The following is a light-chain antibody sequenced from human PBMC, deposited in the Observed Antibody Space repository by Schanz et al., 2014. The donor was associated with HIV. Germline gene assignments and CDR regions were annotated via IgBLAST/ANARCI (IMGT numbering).Light chain of an antibody. J-gene: IGLJ2*01. CDR2: DNN. CDR1: SSNIGDNY. Sequence: QSVLTQPPSVSAAPGQKVAISCSGGSSNIGDNYVSWYQQFPGAAPKLVIYDNNRRPSGIPGRFSGAKSGTSATLGITGLQTGDEADYYCATWDTNLSAGVFGGGTKLTVL. CDR3: ATWDTNLSAGV. V-gene: IGLV1-51*01.